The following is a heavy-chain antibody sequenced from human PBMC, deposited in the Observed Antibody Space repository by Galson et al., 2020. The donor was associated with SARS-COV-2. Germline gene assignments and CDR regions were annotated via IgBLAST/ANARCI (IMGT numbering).Heavy chain of an antibody. D-gene: IGHD3-10*01. V-gene: IGHV1-2*02. J-gene: IGHJ3*02. CDR2: INPNSGGT. CDR3: ARGPYYYGSGTQGAFDI. Sequence: GESLKISCKASGYTFTGYYMHWVRQVPGQGLEWMGWINPNSGGTNYAQKFQGRVTMTRDTSISTAYMELSRLRSDDTAVYYCARGPYYYGSGTQGAFDIWGQGTMVTVSS. CDR1: GYTFTGYY.